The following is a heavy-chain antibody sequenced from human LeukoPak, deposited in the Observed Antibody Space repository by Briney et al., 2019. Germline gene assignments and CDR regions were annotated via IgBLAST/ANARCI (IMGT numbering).Heavy chain of an antibody. CDR1: GFTFSSYA. Sequence: GGSLRLSCAASGFTFSSYAMSWVRQAPGKGLEWVSAISGSGGSTYYADSVKGRFTISRDNSKNTLYLQMNSLRAEDTAVYYCAKAMGWYYDSSGYYYFDYWGQGTLVTVSS. J-gene: IGHJ4*02. V-gene: IGHV3-23*01. CDR3: AKAMGWYYDSSGYYYFDY. D-gene: IGHD3-22*01. CDR2: ISGSGGST.